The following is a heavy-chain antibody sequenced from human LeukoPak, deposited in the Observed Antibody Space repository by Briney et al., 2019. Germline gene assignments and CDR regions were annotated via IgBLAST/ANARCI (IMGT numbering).Heavy chain of an antibody. J-gene: IGHJ4*02. CDR3: AKDGRRIRKQLAHFDY. CDR2: ISGSGGST. CDR1: GFTFSSYA. Sequence: PGGSLRLSCAASGFTFSSYAMSWVRQAPGKGLEWVSAISGSGGSTYYADSVKGRFTISRDNSKNTLYLQMNSLRAEDTAVYYCAKDGRRIRKQLAHFDYWGQGTLVTVSS. D-gene: IGHD6-13*01. V-gene: IGHV3-23*01.